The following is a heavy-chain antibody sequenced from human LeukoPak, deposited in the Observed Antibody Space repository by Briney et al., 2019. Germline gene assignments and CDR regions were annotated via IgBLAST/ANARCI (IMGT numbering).Heavy chain of an antibody. V-gene: IGHV1-18*01. Sequence: ASVKVFCKASGYTFTSYGISWVRQAPGQGLEWMGWISAYNGNTNYAQKLQGRVTMTTDTSTSTAYMELRSLRSDDTAVYYCARRQFSGWLRHDAFDIWGQGTMVTVSS. CDR1: GYTFTSYG. CDR2: ISAYNGNT. J-gene: IGHJ3*02. D-gene: IGHD6-19*01. CDR3: ARRQFSGWLRHDAFDI.